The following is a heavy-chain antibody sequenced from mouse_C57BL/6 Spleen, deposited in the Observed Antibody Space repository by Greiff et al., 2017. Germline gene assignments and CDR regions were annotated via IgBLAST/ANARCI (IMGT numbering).Heavy chain of an antibody. V-gene: IGHV1-61*01. CDR3: VYSKYYAMDD. CDR2: IYPSDSAT. CDR1: GYTFTSYW. J-gene: IGHJ4*01. Sequence: QVQLQQPGAELVRPGSSVKLSCKASGYTFTSYWLDWVKQRPGQGLEWIGNIYPSDSATHYKQKFKDKATLTVDTSSSTAYMQLSSLTSEDSAVYYCVYSKYYAMDDWGQGTSVTVSS.